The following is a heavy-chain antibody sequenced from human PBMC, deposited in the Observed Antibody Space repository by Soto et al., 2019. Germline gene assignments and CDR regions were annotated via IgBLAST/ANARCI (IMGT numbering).Heavy chain of an antibody. J-gene: IGHJ4*02. CDR1: GFSVSSHY. V-gene: IGHV3-53*01. D-gene: IGHD3-16*01. CDR3: ARSVLRRGGFDY. Sequence: EVQLVESGGGLIQPGGSLRLSCAASGFSVSSHYMSWVRLPPGKGLEWVSLIYSGGDTYYADSVKGRFTISRDDSKNMGYLQMNSLRAEDTAVYYCARSVLRRGGFDYWGQGTLVTVTS. CDR2: IYSGGDT.